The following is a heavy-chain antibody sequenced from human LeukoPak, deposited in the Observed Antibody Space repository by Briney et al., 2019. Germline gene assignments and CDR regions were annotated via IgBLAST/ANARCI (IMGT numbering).Heavy chain of an antibody. CDR2: ISSSSSTI. J-gene: IGHJ4*02. D-gene: IGHD1-26*01. V-gene: IGHV3-48*04. CDR3: ARAWGPTYYFDY. CDR1: GFTFSSYS. Sequence: GGSLRLSCAASGFTFSSYSMNWVRQAPGKGLEWASYISSSSSTIYYADSVKGRFTISRDNAKNSLYLQMNSLRAEDTAVYYCARAWGPTYYFDYWGQGTLVTVSS.